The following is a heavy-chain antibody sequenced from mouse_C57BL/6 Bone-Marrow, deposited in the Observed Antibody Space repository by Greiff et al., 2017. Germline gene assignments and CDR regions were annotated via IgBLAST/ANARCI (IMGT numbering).Heavy chain of an antibody. CDR3: TRELRSWFAY. CDR1: GFTFSDAW. V-gene: IGHV6-6*01. Sequence: EVMLVESGGGLVQPGGSMKLSCAASGFTFSDAWMDWVRQSPEKGLEWVAEIRNKANNHATYDAESVKGRFTISRDDSKSSVYLQMNSLRAEDTGIYYCTRELRSWFAYWGQGTLVTVSA. J-gene: IGHJ3*01. D-gene: IGHD1-1*01. CDR2: IRNKANNHAT.